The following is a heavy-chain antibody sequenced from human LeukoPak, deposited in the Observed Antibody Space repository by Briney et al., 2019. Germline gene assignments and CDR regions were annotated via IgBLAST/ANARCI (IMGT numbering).Heavy chain of an antibody. V-gene: IGHV4-4*02. D-gene: IGHD6-19*01. J-gene: IGHJ4*02. CDR1: GVSITSHSW. CDR3: ASHVTVLGTRGFDY. CDR2: IYHGGDT. Sequence: PSETLSLTCAVSGVSITSHSWWSWVRRPPGKGLEWIGEIYHGGDTNYDPSVKSRVTMSVDKSKNHFSLNLRSVTAADTAIYYCASHVTVLGTRGFDYWGQGILVTVSS.